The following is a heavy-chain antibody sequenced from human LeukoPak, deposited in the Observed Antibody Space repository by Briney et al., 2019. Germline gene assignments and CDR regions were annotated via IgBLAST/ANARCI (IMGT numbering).Heavy chain of an antibody. V-gene: IGHV3-48*04. CDR2: VSSSGSTI. Sequence: PGRSLRLSCAASGFTFSSYGMHWVRQAPGKGLEWVSYVSSSGSTIYYADSVKGRFTISRDNAKNSLYLQMNSLRAKDTAVYYCAREIQGYGSETYFDYWGQGTLVTVSS. D-gene: IGHD3-10*01. J-gene: IGHJ4*02. CDR1: GFTFSSYG. CDR3: AREIQGYGSETYFDY.